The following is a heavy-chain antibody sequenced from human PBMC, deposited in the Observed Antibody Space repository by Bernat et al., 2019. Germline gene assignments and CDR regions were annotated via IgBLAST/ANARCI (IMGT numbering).Heavy chain of an antibody. Sequence: EVQLVQSGAEVKKPGESLRISCKGSGYSFTSYWISWVRQMPGKGLEWMGRIDPSDSYTNYSPSFQGQGTITADKSISTAYLQWSSLKASDTAMYYCARQYCSSTSCYYYYGMDVWGQGTTVTVSS. J-gene: IGHJ6*02. D-gene: IGHD2-2*01. V-gene: IGHV5-10-1*03. CDR2: IDPSDSYT. CDR3: ARQYCSSTSCYYYYGMDV. CDR1: GYSFTSYW.